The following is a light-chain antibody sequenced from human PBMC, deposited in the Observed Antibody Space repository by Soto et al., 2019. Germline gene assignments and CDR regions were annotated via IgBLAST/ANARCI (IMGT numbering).Light chain of an antibody. J-gene: IGLJ1*01. CDR1: RSNIGRNI. CDR2: SNN. Sequence: QSVLTQPPSASGTPGQRVTISCSGSRSNIGRNIVNWYQQLPGTAPKLLIYSNNQRPAGVPDRFSGSKSGTSASLAISGLQSEDEGDYYCAAWDESLNGLDVFGTGTTLTVL. V-gene: IGLV1-44*01. CDR3: AAWDESLNGLDV.